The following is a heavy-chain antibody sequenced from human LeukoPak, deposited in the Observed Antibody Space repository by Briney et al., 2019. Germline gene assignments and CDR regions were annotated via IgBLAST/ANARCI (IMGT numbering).Heavy chain of an antibody. D-gene: IGHD5-18*01. CDR2: IYYSGST. CDR1: GGSISSYY. CDR3: ARDHGGYSYFDY. V-gene: IGHV4-59*01. J-gene: IGHJ4*02. Sequence: SETLSLTCTVSGGSISSYYWSWIRQPPGKGLEWIGYIYYSGSTNYNPSLKSRVTISVDTSKNQFSLKLSSVTAADTAVYHCARDHGGYSYFDYWGQGTLVTVSS.